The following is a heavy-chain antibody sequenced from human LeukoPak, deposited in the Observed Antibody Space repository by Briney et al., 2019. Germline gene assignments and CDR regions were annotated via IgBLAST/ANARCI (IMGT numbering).Heavy chain of an antibody. J-gene: IGHJ6*04. CDR2: ISSSGTTI. CDR3: AKSDV. Sequence: GGSLRLSCEACGFTFCRHEMNWVRQAPGKGLEWVSYISSSGTTIYYADSVKGRFTISRDNAKNSLYLQMNSLRAEDTAVYYCAKSDVWGKGTTVTVSS. V-gene: IGHV3-48*03. CDR1: GFTFCRHE.